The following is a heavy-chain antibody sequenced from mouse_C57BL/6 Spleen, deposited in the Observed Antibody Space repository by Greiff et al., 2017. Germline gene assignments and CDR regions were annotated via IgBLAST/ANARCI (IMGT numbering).Heavy chain of an antibody. CDR2: INPSSGYT. Sequence: VKLMESGAELAKPGASVKLSCKASGYTFTSYWMHWVKQRPGQGLEWIGYINPSSGYTKYNQKFKDKATLTAAKSSSTAYMQLSSLTYEDSAVYYCARSGYDYYFDYWGQGTTLTVSS. D-gene: IGHD2-4*01. CDR1: GYTFTSYW. V-gene: IGHV1-7*01. J-gene: IGHJ2*01. CDR3: ARSGYDYYFDY.